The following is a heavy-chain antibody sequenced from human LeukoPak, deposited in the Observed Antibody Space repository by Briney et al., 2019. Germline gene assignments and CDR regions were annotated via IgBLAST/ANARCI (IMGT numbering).Heavy chain of an antibody. CDR2: INPNSGGT. Sequence: VSVKVSCKASGYTFTGYYMHWVRQAPGQGLEWMGWINPNSGGTNYAQKFQGRVTMTRDTSISTAYMELSRPRSDDTAVYYCASLRDGYNLFDYWGQGTLVTVSS. J-gene: IGHJ4*02. D-gene: IGHD5-24*01. CDR3: ASLRDGYNLFDY. V-gene: IGHV1-2*02. CDR1: GYTFTGYY.